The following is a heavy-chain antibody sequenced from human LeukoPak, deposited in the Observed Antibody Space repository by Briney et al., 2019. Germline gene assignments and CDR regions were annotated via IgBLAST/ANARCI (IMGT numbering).Heavy chain of an antibody. V-gene: IGHV3-9*01. Sequence: PGRSLRLSCAASGFTFDDYAMHWVRQAPGKGLEWVSGISWNSGSIGYADSVKGRFTISRDNAKNSLYLQMNSLRAEDTAVYYCAREADSGSLALDYWGQGTLVTVSS. CDR1: GFTFDDYA. CDR3: AREADSGSLALDY. D-gene: IGHD1-26*01. CDR2: ISWNSGSI. J-gene: IGHJ4*02.